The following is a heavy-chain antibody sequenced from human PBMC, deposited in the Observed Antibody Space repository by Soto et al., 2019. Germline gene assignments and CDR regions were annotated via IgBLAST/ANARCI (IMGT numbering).Heavy chain of an antibody. D-gene: IGHD2-21*02. CDR3: ARRVAVTSIPQVSYYYYGLDV. CDR1: GGPFNSYA. J-gene: IGHJ6*02. V-gene: IGHV1-69*01. Sequence: QVQLVQSGAEVKKPESSVKVSCKASGGPFNSYAIAWVRQAPGQGLEWMGGIIPLFGTTNYAQKFQGRVTITAGDSTTAAFMELSSLRSEDTAVYYCARRVAVTSIPQVSYYYYGLDVWGQGTTVTVSS. CDR2: IIPLFGTT.